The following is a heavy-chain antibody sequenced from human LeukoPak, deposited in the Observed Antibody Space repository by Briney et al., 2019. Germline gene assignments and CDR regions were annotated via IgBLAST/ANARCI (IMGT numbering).Heavy chain of an antibody. CDR1: CGSISSGDYY. CDR2: MYYSGST. CDR3: ARPYYYDSRIDP. Sequence: PSETLSLTCTVSCGSISSGDYYWSWIHQPPGKGLEWIGYMYYSGSTYYNPSLKSRATISVDTSKNQFSLKLSSVTAADTAVYYCARPYYYDSRIDPWGQGTLVTVSS. J-gene: IGHJ5*02. D-gene: IGHD3-22*01. V-gene: IGHV4-30-4*01.